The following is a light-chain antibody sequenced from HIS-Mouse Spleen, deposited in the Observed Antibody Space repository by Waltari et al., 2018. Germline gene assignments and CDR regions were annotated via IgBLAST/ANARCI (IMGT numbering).Light chain of an antibody. CDR3: QQYNSYSWT. Sequence: DIQMTQSPSTLSASVGDRVTITCRASQSISSWLAWYQQKQGKAPKLLIYKGSSLESGVPSRFSGSGSGTEFTLTISSLQPDDFATYYCQQYNSYSWTFGQGTKVEIK. CDR1: QSISSW. CDR2: KGS. V-gene: IGKV1-5*03. J-gene: IGKJ1*01.